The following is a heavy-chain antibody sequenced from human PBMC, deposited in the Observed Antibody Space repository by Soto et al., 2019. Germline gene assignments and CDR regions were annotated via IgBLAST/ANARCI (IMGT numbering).Heavy chain of an antibody. D-gene: IGHD6-13*01. CDR1: AVSFSRNY. CDR2: IYFSGGT. Sequence: WETLSHTCTVSAVSFSRNYRLFLRQPPGKGLEWIGYIYFSGGTNYNPSLKSRVTISVDTSKNQFSLKLSSVTAADTAVYYCARESRSWYGSIWDYRGQGTLVTVS. V-gene: IGHV4-59*12. CDR3: ARESRSWYGSIWDY. J-gene: IGHJ4*02.